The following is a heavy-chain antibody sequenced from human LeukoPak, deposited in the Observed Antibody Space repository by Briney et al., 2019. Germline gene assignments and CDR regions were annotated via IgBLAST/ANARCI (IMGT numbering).Heavy chain of an antibody. V-gene: IGHV1-69*13. J-gene: IGHJ6*02. CDR2: IIPIFGTA. Sequence: SVKVSCKASGYTFTRYAMNWLRQAPGQGLEWMGGIIPIFGTANYAQKFQGRVTITADESTSTAYMELSSLRSEDTAVYYCARGGQLWEANYGMDVWGQGTTVTVSS. D-gene: IGHD5-18*01. CDR3: ARGGQLWEANYGMDV. CDR1: GYTFTRYA.